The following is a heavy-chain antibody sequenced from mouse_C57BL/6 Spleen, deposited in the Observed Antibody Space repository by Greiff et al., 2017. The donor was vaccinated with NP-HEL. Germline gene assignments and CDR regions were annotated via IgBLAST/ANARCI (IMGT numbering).Heavy chain of an antibody. V-gene: IGHV1-22*01. D-gene: IGHD2-2*01. Sequence: VQLQQSGPELVKPGASVKMSCKASGYTFTDYNMHWVKQSHGKSLEWIGYINPNNGGTSYNQKFKGKATLTVDKSSSTAYMELRSLTSEDSAVYCCALYGCDGGFAYWGQGTLVTVSA. CDR2: INPNNGGT. CDR3: ALYGCDGGFAY. J-gene: IGHJ3*01. CDR1: GYTFTDYN.